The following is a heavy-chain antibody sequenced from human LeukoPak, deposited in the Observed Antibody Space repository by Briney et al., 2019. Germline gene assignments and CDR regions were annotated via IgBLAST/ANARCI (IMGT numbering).Heavy chain of an antibody. CDR3: ARDPQYCSSTSCPWHYYYGMDV. CDR2: IIPIFGTA. Sequence: GASVKVSCKASGGTFSSYAISWVRQAPGQGLEWVGGIIPIFGTANYAQKFQGRVTITADESTSTAYMELSSLRSEDTAVYYCARDPQYCSSTSCPWHYYYGMDVWGQGTTVSVSS. J-gene: IGHJ6*02. V-gene: IGHV1-69*13. D-gene: IGHD2-2*01. CDR1: GGTFSSYA.